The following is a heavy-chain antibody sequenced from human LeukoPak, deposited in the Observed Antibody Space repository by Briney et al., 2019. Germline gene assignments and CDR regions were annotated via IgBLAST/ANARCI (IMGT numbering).Heavy chain of an antibody. D-gene: IGHD4-11*01. J-gene: IGHJ6*02. V-gene: IGHV4-39*07. CDR3: ARGRRHDYRSHLGVDV. CDR1: GGSISSSSYY. Sequence: PSETLSLTCTVSGGSISSSSYYWGWIRQPPGKGLERIGSIYYSGSTYYNPSLKSRVTISVDTSKNQFSLKLSSVTAADTAVYYCARGRRHDYRSHLGVDVWGQGTTVTVSS. CDR2: IYYSGST.